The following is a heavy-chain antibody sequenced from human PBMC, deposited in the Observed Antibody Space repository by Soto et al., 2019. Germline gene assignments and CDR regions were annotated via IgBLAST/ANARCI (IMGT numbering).Heavy chain of an antibody. V-gene: IGHV6-1*01. D-gene: IGHD6-19*01. J-gene: IGHJ6*02. CDR3: ARGRAVAGKVSYYYYGMDV. Sequence: SQTLSLTCAISGDSVSSNSAAWNWIRQSPSRGLEWLGRTYYRSKWYNDYAVSVKSRITINPDTSKNQFSLQLNSVTPEDTAVYYCARGRAVAGKVSYYYYGMDVWGQGTRVTVSS. CDR1: GDSVSSNSAA. CDR2: TYYRSKWYN.